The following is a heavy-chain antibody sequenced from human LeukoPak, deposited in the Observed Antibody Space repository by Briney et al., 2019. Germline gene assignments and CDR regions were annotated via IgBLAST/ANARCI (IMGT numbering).Heavy chain of an antibody. Sequence: ETLSLTCTVSGGSVSSGTYYWSWIRQTPGKGLEWIGFIYYSGYTNYNPSLKSRVTISLDTSRSQFSLRLSSVTAADTAVYYCARAFGYSGYLGHWGQGTLVTVSS. J-gene: IGHJ4*02. V-gene: IGHV4-61*01. D-gene: IGHD5-12*01. CDR1: GGSVSSGTYY. CDR2: IYYSGYT. CDR3: ARAFGYSGYLGH.